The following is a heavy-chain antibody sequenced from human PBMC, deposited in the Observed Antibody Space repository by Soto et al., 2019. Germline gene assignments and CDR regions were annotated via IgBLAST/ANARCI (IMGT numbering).Heavy chain of an antibody. CDR3: ARGRYGDY. CDR2: ISADKGNT. Sequence: QVHLVQSGAEVKKPGASVKVSCKGSGYTFTTYGITWVRQAPGQGLEGMGWISADKGNTNYAQKLQGRVTVTREPSTSTAYMELRSLRSDDTAVYYCARGRYGDYWGQGALVTVSS. V-gene: IGHV1-18*01. J-gene: IGHJ4*02. D-gene: IGHD1-1*01. CDR1: GYTFTTYG.